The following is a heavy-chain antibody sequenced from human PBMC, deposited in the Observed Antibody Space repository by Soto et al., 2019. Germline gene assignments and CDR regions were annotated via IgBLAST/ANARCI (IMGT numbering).Heavy chain of an antibody. D-gene: IGHD2-21*01. CDR2: IIPMLGVR. CDR1: GGTFSTYS. CDR3: TIGSWSGEVFDI. Sequence: QVQLVQSGAEVKKPGSSVKVSCKDSGGTFSTYSMFWVRQAPGQGLEWMGRIIPMLGVRNYAQGFQDRVTITADKSTATAHMELSSLRSEDTALYYCTIGSWSGEVFDIWGQWTMVTVSS. V-gene: IGHV1-69*02. J-gene: IGHJ3*02.